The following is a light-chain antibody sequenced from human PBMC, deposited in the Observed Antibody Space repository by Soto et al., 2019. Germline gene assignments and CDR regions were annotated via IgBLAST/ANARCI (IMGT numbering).Light chain of an antibody. CDR2: VNSDGSH. Sequence: QLVLTQSPSASASLGASVKLTCTLSSGHNSYAIAWHQQQPEKGPRYLMKVNSDGSHSKGDGIPDRFSGSSSGAERYLTISSLPSEDEADYYCQTWSTDIRVFGGGTKVTVL. CDR3: QTWSTDIRV. J-gene: IGLJ3*02. V-gene: IGLV4-69*01. CDR1: SGHNSYA.